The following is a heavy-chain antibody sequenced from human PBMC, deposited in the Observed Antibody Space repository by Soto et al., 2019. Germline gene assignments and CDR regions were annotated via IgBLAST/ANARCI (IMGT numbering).Heavy chain of an antibody. CDR2: IKSKTDGGTT. J-gene: IGHJ4*02. CDR1: GFTFSNAW. D-gene: IGHD3-22*01. CDR3: SAGYYYDSSGYNWIDY. Sequence: GGSLRLSCAASGFTFSNAWMNWVRQAPGKGLEWVGRIKSKTDGGTTDYAAPVKGRFTILGDDSKNTLYLQMNSLKTEDTAVYYCSAGYYYDSSGYNWIDYWGQGTLVTVSS. V-gene: IGHV3-15*07.